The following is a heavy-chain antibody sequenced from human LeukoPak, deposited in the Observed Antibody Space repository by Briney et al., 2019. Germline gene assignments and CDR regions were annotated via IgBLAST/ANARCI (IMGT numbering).Heavy chain of an antibody. CDR2: ISSSSTTI. V-gene: IGHV3-48*01. CDR3: LRYPGQGVRGYYMDV. D-gene: IGHD2-15*01. CDR1: GFTFNNYA. J-gene: IGHJ6*03. Sequence: GGSLRLSCAASGFTFNNYAMNWVRQAPGKGLEWVSYISSSSTTIYYADSVKGHFTIGRDDSKNTLYLQMNSLRPEDTAVYYCLRYPGQGVRGYYMDVWGKGTTVTVSS.